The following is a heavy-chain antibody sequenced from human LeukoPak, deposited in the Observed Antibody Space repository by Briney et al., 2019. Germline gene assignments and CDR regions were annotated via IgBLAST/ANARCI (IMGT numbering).Heavy chain of an antibody. CDR2: INPNSGGT. CDR1: GYTFTGYY. CDR3: ARFQVYDILTGYLFDY. D-gene: IGHD3-9*01. V-gene: IGHV1-2*02. Sequence: PWASVKVSCKASGYTFTGYYMHWVRQAPGQGLEWMGWINPNSGGTNYAQKFQGRVTMTRDTSTSTAYMELRSLRSDDTAVYYCARFQVYDILTGYLFDYWGQGTLVTVSS. J-gene: IGHJ4*02.